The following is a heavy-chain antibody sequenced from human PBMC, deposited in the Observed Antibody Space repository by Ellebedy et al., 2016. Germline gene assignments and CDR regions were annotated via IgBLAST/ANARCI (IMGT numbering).Heavy chain of an antibody. D-gene: IGHD3-9*01. CDR3: ARPVATGDAFDI. J-gene: IGHJ3*02. Sequence: ASVKVSCKASGYTFTTYAMHWLRQAPGQGLEWMAWINPNTGNPTLAQDFRGRFVFSLDTSVSTAYLQISSLKAEDTAVYYCARPVATGDAFDIWGQGTMVTVSS. CDR2: INPNTGNP. CDR1: GYTFTTYA. V-gene: IGHV7-4-1*02.